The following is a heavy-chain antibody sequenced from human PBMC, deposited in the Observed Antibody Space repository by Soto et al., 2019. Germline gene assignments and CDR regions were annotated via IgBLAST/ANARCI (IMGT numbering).Heavy chain of an antibody. D-gene: IGHD4-17*01. CDR2: IYYSGST. J-gene: IGHJ3*02. CDR3: ARGEDYGDYDDAFDI. V-gene: IGHV4-31*02. Sequence: TLXLTXTXXGGXIXXGXXYWXWIRQHPGKGLEWIGYIYYSGSTYYNPSLKSRVTISVDTSKNQFSLKLSSVTAADTAVYYCARGEDYGDYDDAFDIWGQGTMVTVSS. CDR1: GGXIXXGXXY.